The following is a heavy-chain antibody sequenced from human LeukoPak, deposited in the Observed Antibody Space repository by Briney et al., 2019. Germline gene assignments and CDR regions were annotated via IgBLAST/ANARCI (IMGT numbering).Heavy chain of an antibody. CDR2: ISSSSSCI. D-gene: IGHD6-19*01. CDR3: ARASGYRSGWYVGYFDY. J-gene: IGHJ4*02. CDR1: GFTFSSYS. Sequence: GGSLRLSCAASGFTFSSYSLNWVRQAPGKGLEWVSSISSSSSCIYYTDSVKGRFTISRDSAKNSLYLQMNSLRAEDTAVYYCARASGYRSGWYVGYFDYWGQGTLVTVSS. V-gene: IGHV3-21*01.